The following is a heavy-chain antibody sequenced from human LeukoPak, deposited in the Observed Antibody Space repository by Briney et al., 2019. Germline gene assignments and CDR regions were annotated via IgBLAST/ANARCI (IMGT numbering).Heavy chain of an antibody. J-gene: IGHJ3*01. V-gene: IGHV3-74*01. CDR3: AREDYGSGPSDAFDF. CDR1: GFTFSNYW. D-gene: IGHD3-10*01. Sequence: GGSLRLSCAASGFTFSNYWMHWVRQGPGKGLVWVSHINSDGSSTNYADSVKGRFTISRDNAKNTLYLQMNSLRAEDTAVYYCAREDYGSGPSDAFDFWGHGTMLTVSS. CDR2: INSDGSST.